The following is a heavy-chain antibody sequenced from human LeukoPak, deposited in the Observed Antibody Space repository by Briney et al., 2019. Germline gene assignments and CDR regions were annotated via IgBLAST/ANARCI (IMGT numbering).Heavy chain of an antibody. J-gene: IGHJ4*02. D-gene: IGHD2-2*01. CDR3: ARDDCSTTSCLDH. CDR1: GFTFSNYG. CDR2: IWYDGSYT. V-gene: IGHV3-33*01. Sequence: GTPLRLSCTASGFTFSNYGMHWVRQAPGKGLEWVAVIWYDGSYTYYAESVKGRFTISRDDSKNTLYLQMNSLRAEDTSLYYCARDDCSTTSCLDHWGQGTLVSVSS.